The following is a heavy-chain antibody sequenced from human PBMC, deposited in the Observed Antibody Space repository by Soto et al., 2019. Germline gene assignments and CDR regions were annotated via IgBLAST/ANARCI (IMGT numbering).Heavy chain of an antibody. Sequence: QVQLVQSGAEMRKPGASVKVSCKTSGYTFINYGISWVRQAPGQGLAWMGWINGYNGNTNYAQNFQGRVAMTTDTSTSTVYMELRNLRSDDTAVYYCARVYSPVQFDYWGQGTLVTVSS. D-gene: IGHD4-4*01. CDR1: GYTFINYG. J-gene: IGHJ4*02. V-gene: IGHV1-18*01. CDR3: ARVYSPVQFDY. CDR2: INGYNGNT.